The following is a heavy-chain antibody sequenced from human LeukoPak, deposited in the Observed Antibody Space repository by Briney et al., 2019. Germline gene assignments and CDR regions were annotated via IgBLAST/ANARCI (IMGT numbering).Heavy chain of an antibody. CDR1: GASISDFY. V-gene: IGHV4-59*08. Sequence: SETLSLTCTVSGASISDFYWGWIRQSPEKGLEWLGYIFHTGSTNYNPSVKSRVTISMDTSKNQFSLRLNSVTAADTAVYYCARHTQEFRSDWFDPWGQGTLVTVSS. J-gene: IGHJ5*02. D-gene: IGHD3-10*01. CDR3: ARHTQEFRSDWFDP. CDR2: IFHTGST.